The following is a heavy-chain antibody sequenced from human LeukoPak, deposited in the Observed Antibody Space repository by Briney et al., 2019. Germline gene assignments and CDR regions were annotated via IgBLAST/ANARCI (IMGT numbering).Heavy chain of an antibody. J-gene: IGHJ3*02. Sequence: ASVKVSYKVSGYTLTELSMHWVRQAPGKGLEWMGGFDPEDGETIYAQKFQGRVTMTEDTSTDTAYMELSSLRSEDTAVYYCATGPYYYDSSGYYPNIWGQGTMVTVSS. D-gene: IGHD3-22*01. CDR3: ATGPYYYDSSGYYPNI. V-gene: IGHV1-24*01. CDR2: FDPEDGET. CDR1: GYTLTELS.